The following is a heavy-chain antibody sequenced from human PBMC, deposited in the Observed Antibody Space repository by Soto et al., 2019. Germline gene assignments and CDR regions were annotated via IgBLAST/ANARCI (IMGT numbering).Heavy chain of an antibody. V-gene: IGHV1-69*02. D-gene: IGHD3-22*01. CDR1: GGTFSSYT. J-gene: IGHJ4*02. Sequence: SVKVSCKASGGTFSSYTISWVRQAPGQGLEWMGRIIPILGIANYAQKFQGRVTITADKSTSTAYMELSSLRSEDTAVYYCARVPPFGYDSSGYRDYWGQGTLVTVSS. CDR2: IIPILGIA. CDR3: ARVPPFGYDSSGYRDY.